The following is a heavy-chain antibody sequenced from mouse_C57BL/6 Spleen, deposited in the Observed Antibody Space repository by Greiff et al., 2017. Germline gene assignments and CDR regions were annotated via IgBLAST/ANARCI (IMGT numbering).Heavy chain of an antibody. CDR3: AIHYYGSSYWYFDV. V-gene: IGHV2-2*01. CDR1: GFSLTSYG. J-gene: IGHJ1*03. D-gene: IGHD1-1*01. Sequence: VKVVESGPGLVQPSQSLSITCTVSGFSLTSYGVHWVRQSPGKGLEWLGVIWSGGSTDYNAAFISRLSISKDNSKSQVFFKMNSLQADDTAIYYCAIHYYGSSYWYFDVWGTGTTVTVSS. CDR2: IWSGGST.